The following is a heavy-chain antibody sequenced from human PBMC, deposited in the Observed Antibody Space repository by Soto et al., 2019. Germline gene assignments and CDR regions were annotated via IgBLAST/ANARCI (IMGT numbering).Heavy chain of an antibody. CDR3: ARRAFGSSRSFDI. CDR2: ISDSGGLT. CDR1: GFAFSSHP. D-gene: IGHD6-6*01. J-gene: IGHJ3*02. Sequence: GGSLRLSCAASGFAFSSHPMSWVRQAPERGLEWVSGISDSGGLTYNADSVKGRFTISRDTSKNTLYLQMNSLRAEDTALYYCARRAFGSSRSFDIWGQGTMVTVSS. V-gene: IGHV3-23*01.